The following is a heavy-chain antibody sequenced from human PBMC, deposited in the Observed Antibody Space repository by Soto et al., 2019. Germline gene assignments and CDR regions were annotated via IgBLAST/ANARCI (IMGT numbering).Heavy chain of an antibody. V-gene: IGHV3-7*03. CDR1: GFTFSSYW. J-gene: IGHJ5*02. Sequence: XGSLRLSCSASGFTFSSYWMSWVRQAPGKGLEWVANIKQDGSEKYYVDSVKGRFTISRDNAKNSLYLQMNSLRAEDTAVYYCARVVGGYDILTGYYGWFDPWGQGYLATVSS. D-gene: IGHD3-9*01. CDR2: IKQDGSEK. CDR3: ARVVGGYDILTGYYGWFDP.